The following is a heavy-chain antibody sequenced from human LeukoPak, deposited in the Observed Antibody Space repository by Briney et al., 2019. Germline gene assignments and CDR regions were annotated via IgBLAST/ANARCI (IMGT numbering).Heavy chain of an antibody. CDR2: IYPDDSDT. J-gene: IGHJ3*01. CDR3: ARPNITSYYDSRGYDAFDV. Sequence: GESLKISCKGSGYRFNAYWIAWVRQMPGKGLEWMGIIYPDDSDTRYSPSFQGQVTISADKSVRTAYLQWSSPKASDTAMYYCARPNITSYYDSRGYDAFDVWGQGTMVTVSS. V-gene: IGHV5-51*01. D-gene: IGHD3-22*01. CDR1: GYRFNAYW.